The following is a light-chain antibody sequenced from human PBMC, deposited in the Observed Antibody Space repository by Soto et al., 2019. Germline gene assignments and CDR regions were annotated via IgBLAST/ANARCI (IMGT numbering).Light chain of an antibody. Sequence: DIQMTQSPSTLSASVGDRVTITCRASQSISSWLAWYQQKPGKAPKLLISKASSLESGVPSRFSGRGSWTEFPLTISTLQPDDCATYYCQHYNSYPPFGQGTKVEIK. V-gene: IGKV1-5*03. CDR3: QHYNSYPP. J-gene: IGKJ1*01. CDR1: QSISSW. CDR2: KAS.